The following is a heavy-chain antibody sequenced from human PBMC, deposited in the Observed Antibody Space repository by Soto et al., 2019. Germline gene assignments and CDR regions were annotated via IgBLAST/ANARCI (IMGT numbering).Heavy chain of an antibody. CDR2: ISYDGSNK. Sequence: GGSLRLSCAASGFTFSSYAMHWVRQAPGKGLEWVAVISYDGSNKYYADSVKGRFTISRDNSKNTLYLQMNSLRAEDTAVYYCARDPSAAGTGYYFDYWGQGTLVTVSS. CDR1: GFTFSSYA. CDR3: ARDPSAAGTGYYFDY. V-gene: IGHV3-30-3*01. J-gene: IGHJ4*02. D-gene: IGHD6-13*01.